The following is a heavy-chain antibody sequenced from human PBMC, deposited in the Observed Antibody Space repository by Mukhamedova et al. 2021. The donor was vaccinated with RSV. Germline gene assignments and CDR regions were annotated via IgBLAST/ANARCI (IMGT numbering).Heavy chain of an antibody. Sequence: MGWIHPNSGGTNYAQRFRGSVTMTRDTSISTAYMELSSLRSDDTAVYSCARDGGTGDSPTDYWGPGTLVTVSS. D-gene: IGHD7-27*01. CDR3: ARDGGTGDSPTDY. CDR2: IHPNSGGT. J-gene: IGHJ4*02. V-gene: IGHV1-2*02.